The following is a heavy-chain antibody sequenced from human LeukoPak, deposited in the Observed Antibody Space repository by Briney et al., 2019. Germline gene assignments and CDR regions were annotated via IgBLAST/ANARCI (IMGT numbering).Heavy chain of an antibody. CDR1: GYTFTSYD. V-gene: IGHV1-8*01. J-gene: IGHJ5*02. CDR2: MNPNSGNT. D-gene: IGHD3-9*01. Sequence: ASVKVSCKASGYTFTSYDINWVRQATGQGLEWMGWMNPNSGNTGYAQKIQGRVTMTRNTSISTAYMELSSLRSEDTAVYYCARTILSPVLRYFDWSQNWFDPWGQGTLVTVSS. CDR3: ARTILSPVLRYFDWSQNWFDP.